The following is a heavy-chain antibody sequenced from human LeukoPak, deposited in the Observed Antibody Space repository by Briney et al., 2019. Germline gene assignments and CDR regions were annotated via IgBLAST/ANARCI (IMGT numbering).Heavy chain of an antibody. CDR1: GFTFSSYA. CDR3: ARGLEQWLVEAGGGY. J-gene: IGHJ4*02. CDR2: ISYDGSNK. V-gene: IGHV3-30-3*01. Sequence: GGSLRLSCAASGFTFSSYAMHWVRQAPGKGLEWVAVISYDGSNKYYADSVKGRFTISRDNSKNTLYLQMNSLRAEDTAVYYCARGLEQWLVEAGGGYWGQGTLVTVS. D-gene: IGHD6-19*01.